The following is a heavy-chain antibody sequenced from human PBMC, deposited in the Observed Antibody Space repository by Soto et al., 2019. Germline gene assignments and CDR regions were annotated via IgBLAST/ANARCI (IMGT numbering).Heavy chain of an antibody. CDR3: XXXXXXVYSSFDY. CDR1: GGTFSSYA. J-gene: IGHJ4*02. CDR2: IIPIFATA. Sequence: QVQLVQSGAEVKKPGSSVKVSCKASGGTFSSYAISWVRQAPGQGLKWMGGIIPIFATANYAQKFQGRVTITADESTXXXXXXXXXXXXXXXXXXXXXXXXXXVYSSFDYWGQGTLVTVSX. D-gene: IGHD1-26*01. V-gene: IGHV1-69*12.